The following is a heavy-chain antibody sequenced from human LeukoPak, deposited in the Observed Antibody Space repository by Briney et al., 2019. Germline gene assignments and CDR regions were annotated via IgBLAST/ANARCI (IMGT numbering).Heavy chain of an antibody. CDR3: ARGTAAAAWFDP. D-gene: IGHD6-13*01. Sequence: GGSLRLSCAASGFTFSRYGMHWVRQASGKGLEWVALISYDGSNKYYADSVKGRFTISRDNSKNTLYLQMNSLRAEDTAVYYCARGTAAAAWFDPWGQGTLVTVSS. CDR1: GFTFSRYG. V-gene: IGHV3-30*03. J-gene: IGHJ5*02. CDR2: ISYDGSNK.